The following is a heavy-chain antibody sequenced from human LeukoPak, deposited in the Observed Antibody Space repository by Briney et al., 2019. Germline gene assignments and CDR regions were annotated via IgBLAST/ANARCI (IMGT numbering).Heavy chain of an antibody. J-gene: IGHJ6*02. Sequence: GGSLRLSCAASGFIFNSYAMNWVRQAPGKGLEWVSGISGNSGRIDYADSVQGRFTISRDNAKNSLYLQMNSLRAEDTAVYYCARGRIARFLITLTYHYGMDVWGQGTTVTVSS. CDR2: ISGNSGRI. D-gene: IGHD3-22*01. CDR3: ARGRIARFLITLTYHYGMDV. V-gene: IGHV3-21*01. CDR1: GFIFNSYA.